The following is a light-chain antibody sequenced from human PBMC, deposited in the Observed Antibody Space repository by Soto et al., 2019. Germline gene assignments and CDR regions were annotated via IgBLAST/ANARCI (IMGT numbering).Light chain of an antibody. J-gene: IGLJ2*01. CDR2: DVS. Sequence: QSALTQPASVSGSPGQSITISCTGTSSDVGAYNYVSWYQHHPGKAPKLMIYDVSNRPSGVSNRFSGSKAGNTASLTISGLQAEDEADYYCSSYTSSSTLGFGGGTKVTVL. CDR1: SSDVGAYNY. V-gene: IGLV2-14*03. CDR3: SSYTSSSTLG.